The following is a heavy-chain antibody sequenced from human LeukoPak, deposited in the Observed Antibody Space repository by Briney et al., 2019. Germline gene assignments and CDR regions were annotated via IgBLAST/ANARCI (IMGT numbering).Heavy chain of an antibody. J-gene: IGHJ4*02. CDR1: GFTFSSYA. CDR2: ISGSGGST. Sequence: AGGSLRLSCAASGFTFSSYAMSWGRQAPGKGLEWVSAISGSGGSTYYADSVKGRFTISRDNSKNTLYLQMNSLRAEDTAVYYCAKDPTYYYDSSGYYLGYWGQGTLVTVSS. D-gene: IGHD3-22*01. V-gene: IGHV3-23*01. CDR3: AKDPTYYYDSSGYYLGY.